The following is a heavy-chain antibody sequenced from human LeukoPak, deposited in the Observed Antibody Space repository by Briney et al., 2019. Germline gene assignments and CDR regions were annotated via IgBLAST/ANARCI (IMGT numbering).Heavy chain of an antibody. CDR1: GFTFSSYW. J-gene: IGHJ4*02. Sequence: PGGSLGLSCAASGFTFSSYWMHWVRQAPGKGLVWVSRINSDGSSTSYADSVKGRFTISRDNAKNTLYLQMNSLRAEDTAVYYCARLGSQGGVAALDYWGQGTLVTVSS. CDR2: INSDGSST. CDR3: ARLGSQGGVAALDY. D-gene: IGHD6-25*01. V-gene: IGHV3-74*01.